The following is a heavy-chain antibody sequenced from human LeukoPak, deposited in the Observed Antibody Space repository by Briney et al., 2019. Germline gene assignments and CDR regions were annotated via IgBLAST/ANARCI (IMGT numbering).Heavy chain of an antibody. CDR1: GFTFSSYS. J-gene: IGHJ4*02. Sequence: PGGSLRLSCAASGFTFSSYSMNWVRQAPGKGLEWVSSISSSSSYIYYADSVKDRFTISRDNAKNSLYLQMNSLRAEDTAVYYCARDLYDSSGYYNYWGQGTLVTVSS. D-gene: IGHD3-22*01. CDR3: ARDLYDSSGYYNY. V-gene: IGHV3-21*01. CDR2: ISSSSSYI.